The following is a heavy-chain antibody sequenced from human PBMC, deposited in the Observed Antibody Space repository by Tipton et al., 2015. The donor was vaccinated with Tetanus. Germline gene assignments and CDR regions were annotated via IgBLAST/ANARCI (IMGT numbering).Heavy chain of an antibody. D-gene: IGHD3-3*01. CDR3: ARANYDFSMKGPFDS. CDR2: ISSSGST. V-gene: IGHV4-61*08. CDR1: GDSLRSGDRN. J-gene: IGHJ4*02. Sequence: LRLSCTVSGDSLRSGDRNWSWIRQAPGKGLEWLAYISSSGSTNSDYFLESRISISRDTSKNQYFLNLSSVTAADTAVYFCARANYDFSMKGPFDSWGQGILVVVSA.